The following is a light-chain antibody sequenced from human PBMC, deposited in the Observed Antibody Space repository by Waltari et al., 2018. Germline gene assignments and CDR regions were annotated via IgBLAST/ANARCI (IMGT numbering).Light chain of an antibody. Sequence: QSVLTQPPSASGTPGQRVTISCSGSSSNLGSNYVYWYQQLPGPAPKLLIYRNKQRPSGVPDRFSGSKSGTSASLAISGLRSEDEADYYCAAWDDSLSGHVVFGGGTKLTVL. CDR1: SSNLGSNY. CDR3: AAWDDSLSGHVV. J-gene: IGLJ2*01. CDR2: RNK. V-gene: IGLV1-47*01.